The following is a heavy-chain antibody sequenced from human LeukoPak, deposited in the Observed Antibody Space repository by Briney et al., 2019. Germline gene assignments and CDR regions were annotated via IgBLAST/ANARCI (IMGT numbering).Heavy chain of an antibody. V-gene: IGHV3-7*01. J-gene: IGHJ4*02. Sequence: GGSLRLSCAASGFTFSYYWMTWVRQAPGKGLEWVANIKQDGSEKFYVDSVKGRFTISRDNAKNSLYLEMNSLRGEDTAVYYCMRGSPGLWSGYPQDCWGQGALVTVSS. CDR3: MRGSPGLWSGYPQDC. D-gene: IGHD3-3*01. CDR1: GFTFSYYW. CDR2: IKQDGSEK.